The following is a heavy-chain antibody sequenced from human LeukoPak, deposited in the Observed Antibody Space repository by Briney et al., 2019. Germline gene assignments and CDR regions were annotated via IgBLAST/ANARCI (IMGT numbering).Heavy chain of an antibody. CDR3: ARGSLGYCSSTSCYTGIDY. V-gene: IGHV4-34*01. Sequence: SETLSLTCAVYGGSFSGYYWSWIRQPPGKGLEWIGEINHSGSTNYNPSLKSRVTISVDTSKNQFSLKLSSVTAADTAVYYCARGSLGYCSSTSCYTGIDYWGRGTLVTVSS. J-gene: IGHJ4*02. D-gene: IGHD2-2*02. CDR1: GGSFSGYY. CDR2: INHSGST.